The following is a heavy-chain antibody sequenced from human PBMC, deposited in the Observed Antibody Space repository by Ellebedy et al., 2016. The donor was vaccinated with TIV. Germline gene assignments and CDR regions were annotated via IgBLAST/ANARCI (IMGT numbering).Heavy chain of an antibody. J-gene: IGHJ4*02. CDR2: IYSGGST. V-gene: IGHV3-66*01. CDR1: GFTVSSNY. D-gene: IGHD1-26*01. CDR3: ARGGGSYLDY. Sequence: GESLKISCAASGFTVSSNYMSWVRQAPGKGLEWVSVIYSGGSTYYADSVKGRFTISRDNSQNTVSLQMSSLRAEDTAVYYCARGGGSYLDYWGQGSLVSVSS.